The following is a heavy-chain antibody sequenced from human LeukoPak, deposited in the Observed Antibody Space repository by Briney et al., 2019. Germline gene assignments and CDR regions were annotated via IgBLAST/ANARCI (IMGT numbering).Heavy chain of an antibody. Sequence: SETLSLTCAVYGGSFSGYYWSWIRQPPGKGLEWIGEINHSGSTNYNPSLKSRVTISVDTSKNQFSLKLSSVTAADTAVYYCARVGDSRESYFDYWGQGTLVTVSS. CDR1: GGSFSGYY. V-gene: IGHV4-34*01. CDR2: INHSGST. J-gene: IGHJ4*02. D-gene: IGHD3-22*01. CDR3: ARVGDSRESYFDY.